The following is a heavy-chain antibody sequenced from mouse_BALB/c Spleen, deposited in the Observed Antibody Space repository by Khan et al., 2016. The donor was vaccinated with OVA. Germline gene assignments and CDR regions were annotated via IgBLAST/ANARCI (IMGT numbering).Heavy chain of an antibody. CDR1: GFTFSNYA. CDR2: ISSGDNN. V-gene: IGHV5-6-5*01. J-gene: IGHJ3*01. CDR3: AGEYWFVY. Sequence: EVELVESGGGLVKPGGSLKVSCAASGFTFSNYAMSWVRQTPEKRMEWVASISSGDNNYYPDSVQGRFTISRDNARNILYLQMSSLRSEGTAIYYCAGEYWFVYGGQGTLVTVSA.